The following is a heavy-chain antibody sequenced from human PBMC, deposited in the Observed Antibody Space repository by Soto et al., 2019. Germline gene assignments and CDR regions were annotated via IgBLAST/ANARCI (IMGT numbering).Heavy chain of an antibody. CDR2: IAAGNGNT. J-gene: IGHJ4*02. D-gene: IGHD4-4*01. Sequence: QVQLVQSGTEARKPGASVKVSCRASGCIFTGYAIQWVRQAPGQRLEWMGWIAAGNGNTRYSQKFQDRVTISRDISASTASMELTSLRSEDTAIYYCATTASGTNYFDHWGQGTLVTVYS. CDR3: ATTASGTNYFDH. V-gene: IGHV1-3*01. CDR1: GCIFTGYA.